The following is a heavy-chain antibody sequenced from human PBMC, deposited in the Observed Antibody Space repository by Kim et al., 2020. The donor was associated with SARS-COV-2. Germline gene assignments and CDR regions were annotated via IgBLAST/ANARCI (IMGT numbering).Heavy chain of an antibody. CDR3: AGHGPDTDDYGDYEVGSVPWFDP. V-gene: IGHV4-39*01. CDR2: IYYSGST. Sequence: SETLSLTCTVSGGSISSSSYYWGWIRQPPGKGLEWIGSIYYSGSTYYNPSLKSRVTISVDTSKNQFSLKLSSVTAADTAVYYCAGHGPDTDDYGDYEVGSVPWFDPWGQGTLVTVSS. J-gene: IGHJ5*01. CDR1: GGSISSSSYY. D-gene: IGHD4-17*01.